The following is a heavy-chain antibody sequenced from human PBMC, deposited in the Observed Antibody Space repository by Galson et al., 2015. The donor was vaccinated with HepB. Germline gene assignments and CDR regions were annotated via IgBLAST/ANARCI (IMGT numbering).Heavy chain of an antibody. Sequence: SLRLSCAASGFTFTTYWMSWVRQAPGKGLEWVANIKQDGSEKYYVDSVKGRFTISRDNAKNSLYVQMNGLRAEDTAVYYCAREGSGYDILTGYYRSSYFDYWGQGTLVTVSS. D-gene: IGHD3-9*01. CDR1: GFTFTTYW. CDR3: AREGSGYDILTGYYRSSYFDY. J-gene: IGHJ4*02. CDR2: IKQDGSEK. V-gene: IGHV3-7*01.